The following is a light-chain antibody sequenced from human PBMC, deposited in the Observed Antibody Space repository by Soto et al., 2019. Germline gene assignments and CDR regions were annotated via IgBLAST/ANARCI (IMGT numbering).Light chain of an antibody. CDR3: QHYDTYSPMWT. CDR2: EAS. Sequence: DIQLAQSPSTLSASVGDRITITCRATQSINWLAWYQQKPGKAPKLLIFEASHLESGVPSRFSGSGSGTEFTLTISSLQPDDFGTYYCQHYDTYSPMWTFGQGTKVDVK. CDR1: QSINW. J-gene: IGKJ1*01. V-gene: IGKV1-5*03.